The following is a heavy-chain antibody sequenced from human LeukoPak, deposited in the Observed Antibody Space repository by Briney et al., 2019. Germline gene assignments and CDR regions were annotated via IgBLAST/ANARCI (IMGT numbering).Heavy chain of an antibody. V-gene: IGHV1-69*13. D-gene: IGHD3-22*01. CDR1: GGTFSSYA. Sequence: ASVKVSCKASGGTFSSYAISWVRQAPGQGLEWMGGIIPIFGTANYAQKFQGRVTITADESTSTAYMELSSLRSEDTAVYYCARVYYYDSSCYLDYWGQGTLVTVSS. CDR3: ARVYYYDSSCYLDY. CDR2: IIPIFGTA. J-gene: IGHJ4*02.